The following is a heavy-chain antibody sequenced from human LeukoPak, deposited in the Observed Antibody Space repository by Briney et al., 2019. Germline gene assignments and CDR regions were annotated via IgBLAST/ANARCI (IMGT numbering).Heavy chain of an antibody. CDR2: IWYDGSNK. Sequence: GGSLRLSCAASGFTFSTYGMHWVRQAPGKGLEWVAVIWYDGSNKYYTDSVKGRLTISRDNSKNTLYLQMNSLRAEDTAIYYCAREGPRGNSQFDYWGQGTLVTVSS. J-gene: IGHJ4*02. D-gene: IGHD2/OR15-2a*01. CDR1: GFTFSTYG. V-gene: IGHV3-33*01. CDR3: AREGPRGNSQFDY.